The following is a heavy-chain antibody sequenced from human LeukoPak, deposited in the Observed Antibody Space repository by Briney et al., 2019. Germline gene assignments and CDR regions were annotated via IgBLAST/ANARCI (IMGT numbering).Heavy chain of an antibody. D-gene: IGHD5-18*01. CDR3: ARESGGYSHFDY. CDR1: GYTFTGYY. CDR2: INPNSGGT. V-gene: IGHV1-2*02. J-gene: IGHJ4*02. Sequence: ASVKVSCKASGYTFTGYYMHWVRQAPGQGLEWMGWINPNSGGTNYAQKFQGRVTITRDTSASTAYMELSSLRSEDTAVYYCARESGGYSHFDYWGQGTLVTVSS.